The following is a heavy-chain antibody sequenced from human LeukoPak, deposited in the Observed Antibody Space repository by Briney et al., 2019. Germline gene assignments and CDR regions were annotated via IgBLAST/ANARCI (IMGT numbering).Heavy chain of an antibody. Sequence: PSETLSLTCAVNGGSFSGYYWTWIRQPPGKGLEWIGEINHSGSTNYNPSLKSRVTISVDTSKNQSSLKLSSVTAADTAVYYCARAPRGYSYGREAWFDPWGQGTLVTVSS. D-gene: IGHD5-18*01. CDR2: INHSGST. CDR3: ARAPRGYSYGREAWFDP. J-gene: IGHJ5*02. CDR1: GGSFSGYY. V-gene: IGHV4-34*01.